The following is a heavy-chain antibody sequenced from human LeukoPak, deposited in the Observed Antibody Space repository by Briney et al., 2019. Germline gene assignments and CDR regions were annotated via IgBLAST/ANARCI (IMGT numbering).Heavy chain of an antibody. CDR1: GYTFTGCY. Sequence: GASVKVSCKASGYTFTGCYMHWVRQAPGQGLEWMGWINPNSGGTNYAQKFQGRVTMTRDTSISTAYMELSRLRSDDTAVYYCARVTFILRPFNFDYWGQGTLVTVSS. CDR3: ARVTFILRPFNFDY. D-gene: IGHD3-9*01. V-gene: IGHV1-2*02. CDR2: INPNSGGT. J-gene: IGHJ4*02.